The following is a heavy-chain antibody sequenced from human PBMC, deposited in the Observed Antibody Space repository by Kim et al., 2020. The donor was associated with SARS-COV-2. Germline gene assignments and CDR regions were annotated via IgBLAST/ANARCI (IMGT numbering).Heavy chain of an antibody. CDR2: IYYSGST. Sequence: SETLSLTCTVSGGSISSGGYYWSWIRQHPGKGLEWIGYIYYSGSTYYNPSLKSRVTISVDTSKNQFSLKLSSVTAADTAVYYCARSGYSSRLLFDYWGQGTLVTVSS. D-gene: IGHD6-13*01. V-gene: IGHV4-31*03. J-gene: IGHJ4*02. CDR3: ARSGYSSRLLFDY. CDR1: GGSISSGGYY.